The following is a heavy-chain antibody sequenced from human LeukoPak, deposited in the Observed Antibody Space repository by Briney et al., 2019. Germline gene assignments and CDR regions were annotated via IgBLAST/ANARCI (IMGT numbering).Heavy chain of an antibody. CDR3: ARGTGYDDHANWFDP. CDR1: GYTFTDYY. J-gene: IGHJ5*02. D-gene: IGHD5-12*01. V-gene: IGHV1-2*04. Sequence: ASVKVSCKASGYTFTDYYIHWVRQAPGQGLEWMGWINPNSGGTKYAQKFQVWVTMTRDTSISTAYMELNRLRSDDTAVYYCARGTGYDDHANWFDPWGQGTLVTVSS. CDR2: INPNSGGT.